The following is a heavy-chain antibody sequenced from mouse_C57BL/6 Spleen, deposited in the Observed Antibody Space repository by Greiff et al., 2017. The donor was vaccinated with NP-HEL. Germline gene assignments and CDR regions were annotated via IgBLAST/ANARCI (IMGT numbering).Heavy chain of an antibody. Sequence: VQLQQSGAELVRPGASVKLSCKASGYTFTDYYINWVKQRPGQGLEWIARLYPGSGNTYYNEKFKGKATLTAEKSSSTAYMQLSSLTSEDYAVYFCARAPTVVDRFAYWGQGTLVTVSA. CDR3: ARAPTVVDRFAY. CDR2: LYPGSGNT. J-gene: IGHJ3*01. CDR1: GYTFTDYY. D-gene: IGHD1-1*01. V-gene: IGHV1-76*01.